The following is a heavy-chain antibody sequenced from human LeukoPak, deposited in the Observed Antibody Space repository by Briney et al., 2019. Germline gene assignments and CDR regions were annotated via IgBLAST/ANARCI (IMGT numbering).Heavy chain of an antibody. J-gene: IGHJ6*03. CDR3: ARGRYGPKYYYYYYMDV. CDR2: INWNGGST. CDR1: GFTFDDYG. D-gene: IGHD5-18*01. Sequence: PGGSLRLSCAASGFTFDDYGMSWVRQAPAKGLEWVSGINWNGGSTGYADSVKGRFTISRDNAKNSLYLQMNSLRAEDTALYYCARGRYGPKYYYYYYMDVWDKGTTVTVSS. V-gene: IGHV3-20*04.